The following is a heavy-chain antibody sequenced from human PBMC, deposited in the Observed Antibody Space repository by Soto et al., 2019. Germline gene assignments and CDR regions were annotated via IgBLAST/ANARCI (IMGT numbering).Heavy chain of an antibody. CDR2: INANAIDT. CDR3: AKNQGVELVPLATVDWFDP. CDR1: GFIFGNHG. D-gene: IGHD1-26*01. V-gene: IGHV3-23*01. J-gene: IGHJ5*02. Sequence: GGSLRLSCAASGFIFGNHGMTWVRQAPGRALEWVSTINANAIDTHYADSVKGRFTISRDNSKSTVYLELNNLSAEDTAVYHCAKNQGVELVPLATVDWFDPWGQGSVVTVSS.